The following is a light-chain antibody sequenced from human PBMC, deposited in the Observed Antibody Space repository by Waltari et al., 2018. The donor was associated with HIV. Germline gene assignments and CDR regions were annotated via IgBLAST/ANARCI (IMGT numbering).Light chain of an antibody. CDR2: RNT. CDR1: NNNVGHPG. CDR3: ATWDRSLGAGV. V-gene: IGLV10-54*04. Sequence: QAGLTQPPSVSADLRQTATLTCTGNNNNVGHPGQTWLQQHQGHPPKLLSYRNTNRPSGISERFSASRSGTTASLKVTGLQTEDEADYYCATWDRSLGAGVFGGGTKLTVL. J-gene: IGLJ3*02.